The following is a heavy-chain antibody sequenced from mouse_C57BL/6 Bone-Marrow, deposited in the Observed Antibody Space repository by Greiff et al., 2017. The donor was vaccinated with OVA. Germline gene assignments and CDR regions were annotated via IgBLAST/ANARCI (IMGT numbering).Heavy chain of an antibody. D-gene: IGHD2-3*01. V-gene: IGHV1-15*01. CDR2: IDPETGGT. CDR1: GYTFTDYE. Sequence: QVQLQQSGAELVRPGASVTLSCKASGYTFTDYEMHWVKQTPVHGLEWIGAIDPETGGTAYNQKFKGKARLTADKSSSTAYMELRSLTSEDSAVYYCTRGQGWSPAMDYWGQGTSVTVSS. J-gene: IGHJ4*01. CDR3: TRGQGWSPAMDY.